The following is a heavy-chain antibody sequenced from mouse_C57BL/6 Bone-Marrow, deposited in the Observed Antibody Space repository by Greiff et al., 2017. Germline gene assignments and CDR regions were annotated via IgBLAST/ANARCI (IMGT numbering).Heavy chain of an antibody. CDR1: GFNIKNTY. D-gene: IGHD1-1*01. V-gene: IGHV14-3*01. CDR3: ASPYYYGSSPFAY. CDR2: IDPANGNT. Sequence: VQLQQSVAELVRPGASVKLSCTASGFNIKNTYMHWVKQRPEQGLEWIGRIDPANGNTKYAPKFQGKATITADTSSNTAYLQLSSLTSEDTASYYWASPYYYGSSPFAYWGQGTLVTVSA. J-gene: IGHJ3*01.